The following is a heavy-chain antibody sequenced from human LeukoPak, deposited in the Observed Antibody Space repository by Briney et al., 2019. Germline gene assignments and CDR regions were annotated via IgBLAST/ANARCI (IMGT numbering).Heavy chain of an antibody. CDR3: ARDVVVPAALDY. D-gene: IGHD2-2*01. CDR2: IIPIFGTA. J-gene: IGHJ4*02. Sequence: GASVKVSCKASGGTFSSYAISWVRQAPGQGLEWMGGIIPIFGTANYAQKFQGRATITADKSTSTAYMELSSLRSEDTAVYYCARDVVVPAALDYWGQGTLVTVSS. V-gene: IGHV1-69*06. CDR1: GGTFSSYA.